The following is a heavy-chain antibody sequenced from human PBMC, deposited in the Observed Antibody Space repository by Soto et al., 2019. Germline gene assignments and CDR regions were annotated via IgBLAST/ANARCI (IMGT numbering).Heavy chain of an antibody. CDR1: GFTFSSYA. CDR3: VSRGKRITIFGVVINY. J-gene: IGHJ4*02. Sequence: GGSLRLSCAASGFTFSSYAMSWVRQAPGKGLEWVSAISGSGGSTYYADSVKGRFTISRDNSKNTLYLQMNSLRAEDTAVYYCVSRGKRITIFGVVINYWGQGTLVTVSS. D-gene: IGHD3-3*01. CDR2: ISGSGGST. V-gene: IGHV3-23*01.